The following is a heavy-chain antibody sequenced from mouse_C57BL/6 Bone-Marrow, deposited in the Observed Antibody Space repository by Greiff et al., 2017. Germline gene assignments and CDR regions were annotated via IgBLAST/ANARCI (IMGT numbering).Heavy chain of an antibody. D-gene: IGHD1-1*01. CDR1: GYTFTSYW. CDR3: ARDYGSSYKYYFDY. J-gene: IGHJ2*01. V-gene: IGHV1-61*01. CDR2: IYPSDSET. Sequence: VQLQQSGAELVRPGSSVKLSCKASGYTFTSYWMDWVKQRPGQGLEWIGNIYPSDSETHYNQKFKDKATLTVDKSSSTAYMQLSSLTSEDSAVYYCARDYGSSYKYYFDYWGQGTTLTVSS.